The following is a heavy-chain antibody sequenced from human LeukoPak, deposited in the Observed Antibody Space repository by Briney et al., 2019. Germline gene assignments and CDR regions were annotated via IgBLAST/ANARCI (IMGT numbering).Heavy chain of an antibody. CDR3: AGDSGWRPYFQH. V-gene: IGHV3-48*01. CDR2: ISSSSSTI. D-gene: IGHD6-19*01. J-gene: IGHJ1*01. Sequence: GGSLRLSCAASGFTFSSYSMNWVRQAPGKGLEWVSYISSSSSTIYYADSVKGRFTISRDNAKNSLYLQMNSLRAEDTAVYYCAGDSGWRPYFQHWGQGTLVTVSS. CDR1: GFTFSSYS.